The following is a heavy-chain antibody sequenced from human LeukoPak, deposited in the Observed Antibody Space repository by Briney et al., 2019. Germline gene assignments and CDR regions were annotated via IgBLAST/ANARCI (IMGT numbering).Heavy chain of an antibody. V-gene: IGHV4-31*03. Sequence: KTSETLSLTCTVSGGSISSGGYYWSWIRQHLGKGLEWIGYIYYSGSTYYNPSHKSRVTISVDTSKNQFSLKLSSVTAADTAVYYCARGLDCSGGSCDPDFDYWGQGTLVTVSS. CDR3: ARGLDCSGGSCDPDFDY. CDR1: GGSISSGGYY. CDR2: IYYSGST. D-gene: IGHD2-15*01. J-gene: IGHJ4*02.